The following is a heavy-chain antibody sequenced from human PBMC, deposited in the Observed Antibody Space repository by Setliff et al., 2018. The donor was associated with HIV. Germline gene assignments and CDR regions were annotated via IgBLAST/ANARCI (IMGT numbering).Heavy chain of an antibody. D-gene: IGHD3-3*01. CDR3: ATQTILFLEWLLSPLDY. Sequence: SETLSLTCAVSGDSISSGRFYWTWIRQPAGKGLEWIGHIHTSGSTDFNPSLKSRVTISADTSKNQFSLKLSSLTAADTAVYYCATQTILFLEWLLSPLDYWGQGSLVTVSS. CDR2: IHTSGST. J-gene: IGHJ4*02. CDR1: GDSISSGRFY. V-gene: IGHV4-61*09.